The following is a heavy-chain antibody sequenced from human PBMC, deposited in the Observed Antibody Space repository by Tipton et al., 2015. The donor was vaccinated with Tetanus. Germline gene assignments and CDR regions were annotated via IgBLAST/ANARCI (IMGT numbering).Heavy chain of an antibody. CDR3: ARLQYRTFHSSSGY. CDR2: IYPGDSDT. D-gene: IGHD6-6*01. J-gene: IGHJ4*02. CDR1: GYNFNLYW. V-gene: IGHV5-51*01. Sequence: QLVQSGAEVKRPGESLKISCQGSGYNFNLYWIAWERQMPGKGLEWMGIIYPGDSDTTYSPSFEGQVTISADKSTSSVYLQWSSLKASDAGIYYGARLQYRTFHSSSGYWGQGTLVTVSS.